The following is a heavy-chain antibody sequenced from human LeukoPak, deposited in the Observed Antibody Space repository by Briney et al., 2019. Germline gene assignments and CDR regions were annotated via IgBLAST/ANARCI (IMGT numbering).Heavy chain of an antibody. D-gene: IGHD2-15*01. CDR2: ISSSSSYI. J-gene: IGHJ3*02. Sequence: PGGSLRLSCAVSGFTFSSYSMNWVRQAPGKGLEWVSSISSSSSYIYYADSVKGRFTISRDNAKNSLYLQMNSLRAEDTAVYYCARRYCSGGSCYAFDIWGQGTMVTVSS. CDR1: GFTFSSYS. CDR3: ARRYCSGGSCYAFDI. V-gene: IGHV3-21*01.